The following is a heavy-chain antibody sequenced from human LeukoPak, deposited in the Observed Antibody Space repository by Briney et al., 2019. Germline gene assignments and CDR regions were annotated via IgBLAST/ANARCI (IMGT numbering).Heavy chain of an antibody. J-gene: IGHJ4*02. V-gene: IGHV3-30*18. D-gene: IGHD6-19*01. CDR2: ISYDGSNK. CDR1: GFTXSXXX. Sequence: GRSLRLSCAASGFTXSXXXXXWVXXXPGXXXXXVEVISYDGSNKYYADSVKGRFTISRDNSKNTLYLQMNSLRAEDTAXYYCAKDSGGFDYWGQGTLVTVSS. CDR3: AKDSGGFDY.